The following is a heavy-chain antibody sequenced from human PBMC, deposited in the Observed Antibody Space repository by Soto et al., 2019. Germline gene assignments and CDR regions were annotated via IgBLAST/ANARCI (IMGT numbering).Heavy chain of an antibody. J-gene: IGHJ3*02. CDR3: ARDGTIFGVVIIRDAFDI. CDR1: GYTFTSYG. V-gene: IGHV1-18*01. D-gene: IGHD3-3*01. CDR2: ISAYNGNT. Sequence: ASVKVSCQVSGYTFTSYGISWVRQATGQGLEWMGWISAYNGNTNYAQKLQGRVTMTTDTSTSTAYMELRSLRSDDTAVYYCARDGTIFGVVIIRDAFDIWGQGTMVTVSS.